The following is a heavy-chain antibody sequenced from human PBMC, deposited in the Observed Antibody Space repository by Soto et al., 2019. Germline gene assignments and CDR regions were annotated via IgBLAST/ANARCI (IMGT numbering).Heavy chain of an antibody. D-gene: IGHD3-10*01. Sequence: QVQQVQSGTEVKKPGSSVKVSCKASGDTFSFYTINWVRQAPGLALEWVRRINPIVSMSNYAQKFQGRVSMTADKSTITAYMELRRLISDDTAMYFCAASYGSGYRAFDYWGQGALVIVSS. CDR1: GDTFSFYT. CDR2: INPIVSMS. V-gene: IGHV1-69*02. J-gene: IGHJ4*02. CDR3: AASYGSGYRAFDY.